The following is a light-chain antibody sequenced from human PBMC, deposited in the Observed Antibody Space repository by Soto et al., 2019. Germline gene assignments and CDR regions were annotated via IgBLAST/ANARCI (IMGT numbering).Light chain of an antibody. V-gene: IGLV1-51*02. Sequence: QSVLTQPPSVSAAPGQKVTISCSGSTSNIGNNYVSWYQHLPGTAPKLLIYENTKRPSGVPDRFSGSKSGTSATLGITGLQTEDEADYYCGAWDSSLSAGVFGGGTQLTVL. CDR3: GAWDSSLSAGV. J-gene: IGLJ2*01. CDR1: TSNIGNNY. CDR2: ENT.